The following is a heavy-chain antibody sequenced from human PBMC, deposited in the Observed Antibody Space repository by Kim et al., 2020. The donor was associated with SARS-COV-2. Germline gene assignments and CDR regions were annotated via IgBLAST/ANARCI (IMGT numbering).Heavy chain of an antibody. Sequence: GGSLRLSCAASGFTFSSYDMHWVRQVTGNGLEWVSAIGTAGDTYYLDSVRGRFTMSRGNSNNSLYLQINSLRAGDTAVYYCTRGLVNSGWMANWFDSWGQGTPFTLSS. CDR1: GFTFSSYD. CDR3: TRGLVNSGWMANWFDS. D-gene: IGHD6-19*01. V-gene: IGHV3-13*04. J-gene: IGHJ5*01. CDR2: IGTAGDT.